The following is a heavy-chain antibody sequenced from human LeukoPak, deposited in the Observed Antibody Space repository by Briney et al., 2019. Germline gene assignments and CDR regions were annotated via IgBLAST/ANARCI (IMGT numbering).Heavy chain of an antibody. Sequence: PGRSLRLSCTAAEFSLGDYEIGWVRQAPRKWLEWLSYISSSAPYIHHADSVKGRFNVSRDNGKEAVSLQMKSLRADDTAVYYCATAHGLRYFMDVWGKGTTVTVSS. CDR1: EFSLGDYE. CDR3: ATAHGLRYFMDV. J-gene: IGHJ6*03. D-gene: IGHD3-9*01. CDR2: ISSSAPYI. V-gene: IGHV3-48*03.